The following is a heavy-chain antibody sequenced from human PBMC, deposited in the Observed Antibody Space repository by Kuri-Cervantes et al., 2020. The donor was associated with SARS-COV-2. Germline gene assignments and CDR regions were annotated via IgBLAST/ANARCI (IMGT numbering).Heavy chain of an antibody. J-gene: IGHJ4*02. V-gene: IGHV5-51*01. CDR2: IFPGDSDT. D-gene: IGHD1-26*01. CDR3: ARHLGWELPSDY. Sequence: KVSCKGSGYSFISYWIGWVRQMPGKGLEWMGIIFPGDSDTTYSPSFQGQVTISADKSISTAYLQWSSLKASDTAMYYWARHLGWELPSDYWGQGTLVTVSS. CDR1: GYSFISYW.